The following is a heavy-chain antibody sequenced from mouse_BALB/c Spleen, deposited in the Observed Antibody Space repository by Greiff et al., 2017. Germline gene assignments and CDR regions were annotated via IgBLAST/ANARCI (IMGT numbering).Heavy chain of an antibody. CDR3: ARDDYRYFYAMDY. J-gene: IGHJ4*01. CDR1: GFSLTSYG. Sequence: VQLQQSGPGLVAPSQSLSITCTVSGFSLTSYGVHWVRQPPGKGLEWLGVIWAGGSTNYNSALMSRLSISKDNSKSQVFLKMNSLQTDDTAMYYCARDDYRYFYAMDYWGQGTSVTVSS. D-gene: IGHD2-14*01. V-gene: IGHV2-9*02. CDR2: IWAGGST.